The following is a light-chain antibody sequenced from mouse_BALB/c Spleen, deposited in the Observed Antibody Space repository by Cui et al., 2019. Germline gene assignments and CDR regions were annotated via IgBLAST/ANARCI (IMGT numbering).Light chain of an antibody. CDR2: YAS. V-gene: IGKV5-48*01. CDR1: QSIGTS. J-gene: IGKJ5*01. CDR3: QQSNSWPLT. Sequence: DILLTQSPAILSVSPGERVSFSCRASQSIGTSIHWYQQRTNGSPRLLIKYASESISGTPSRFSGSGSGTDFTLSINSVESEDIADYYCQQSNSWPLTFGAGTKLELK.